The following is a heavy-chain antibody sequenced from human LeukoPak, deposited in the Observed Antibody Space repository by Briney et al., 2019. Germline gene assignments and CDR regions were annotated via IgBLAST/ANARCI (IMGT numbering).Heavy chain of an antibody. J-gene: IGHJ4*02. CDR1: GYTFTGYY. CDR3: AREIYGRFDY. Sequence: ASVKVSCKASGYTFTGYYMHWVRQAPGQGLEWMGWINPYNGNTNYAQKLQGRVTMTTDTSTTTAYMELRSLRSDDTAVYYCAREIYGRFDYWGQGTLVTVSS. V-gene: IGHV1-18*04. CDR2: INPYNGNT. D-gene: IGHD4-17*01.